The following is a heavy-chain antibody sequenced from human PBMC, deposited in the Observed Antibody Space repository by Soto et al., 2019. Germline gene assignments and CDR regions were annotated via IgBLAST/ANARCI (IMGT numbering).Heavy chain of an antibody. CDR2: IYGSGDT. V-gene: IGHV3-53*04. J-gene: IGHJ4*02. CDR3: ARDPYGSENDFTSDNDD. D-gene: IGHD3-10*01. Sequence: EVQLVESGGGSVQPGGSLRLSCAVSGFIVSRNYMNWVRQAPGKGLEWLSVIYGSGDTYYADSVKGRFTISRHNSKNTVYLQMNSLRPEDTAVYYRARDPYGSENDFTSDNDDWGQGTLVTVSS. CDR1: GFIVSRNY.